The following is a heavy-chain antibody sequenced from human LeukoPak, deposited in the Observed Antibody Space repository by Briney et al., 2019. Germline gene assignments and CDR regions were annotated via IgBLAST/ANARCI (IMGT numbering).Heavy chain of an antibody. V-gene: IGHV3-21*01. CDR1: GFTFSSYS. CDR2: ISSSSSYI. J-gene: IGHJ5*02. Sequence: GGSLRLSCAASGFTFSSYSMNWVRQAPGKGLEWVSSISSSSSYIYYADSVKGRFTISRDNAKNSLYLQMNSLRAEDTAVYYCARETTDYDILTGSLGFWFDPWGQGTLVTVSS. CDR3: ARETTDYDILTGSLGFWFDP. D-gene: IGHD3-9*01.